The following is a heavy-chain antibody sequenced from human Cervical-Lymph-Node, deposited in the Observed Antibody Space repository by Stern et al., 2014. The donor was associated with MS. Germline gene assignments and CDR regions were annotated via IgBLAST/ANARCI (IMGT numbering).Heavy chain of an antibody. D-gene: IGHD5-24*01. CDR2: ISQRGDTI. Sequence: EVQLLESGGGLVTPGGSLRLSCAASGFHFRTSSMNWVRQATGKGLEWVSLISQRGDTIKYADTVKGRFTISRDNAKNSLYLQLNSLRVEDTAVYFCASTDGWFDRWGQGTLVTVSS. V-gene: IGHV3-21*01. J-gene: IGHJ5*02. CDR3: ASTDGWFDR. CDR1: GFHFRTSS.